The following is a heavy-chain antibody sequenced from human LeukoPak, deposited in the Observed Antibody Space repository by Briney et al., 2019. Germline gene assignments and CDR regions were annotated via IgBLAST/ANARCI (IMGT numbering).Heavy chain of an antibody. CDR2: IIPIFGTA. CDR3: ARVSLGNEPGSPQNYYYYGMDV. J-gene: IGHJ6*02. CDR1: GGTFSSYA. Sequence: SVNVSCKASGGTFSSYAISWVRQAPGQGLEWMGGIIPIFGTANYAQKFQGRVTITADESTSTAYMELSSLRSEDTAVYYCARVSLGNEPGSPQNYYYYGMDVWGQGTTVTVSS. V-gene: IGHV1-69*13.